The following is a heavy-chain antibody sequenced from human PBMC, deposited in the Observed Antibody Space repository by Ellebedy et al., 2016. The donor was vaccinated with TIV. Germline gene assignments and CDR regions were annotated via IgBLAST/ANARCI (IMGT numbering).Heavy chain of an antibody. D-gene: IGHD1-26*01. CDR3: TSMWSGSYYSTQLDS. CDR1: GGSFSGYS. CDR2: ITHSGST. V-gene: IGHV4-34*01. J-gene: IGHJ4*02. Sequence: MPSETLSLTGAVYGGSFSGYSWSWIPKPPGRGLEWIGEITHSGSTNYNPSLESLVIMSVDTSKKQFSLKLTSVTAADTAIYYCTSMWSGSYYSTQLDSWGQGTLVTVSS.